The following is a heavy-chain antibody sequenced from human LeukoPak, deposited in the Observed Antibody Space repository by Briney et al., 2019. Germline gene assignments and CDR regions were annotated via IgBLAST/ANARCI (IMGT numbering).Heavy chain of an antibody. Sequence: SETLSLTCTVSGYSISSGYYWGRIRQPPGKGLEWIGSIYHSGSTYYNPSLKSRVTISVDTSKNQFSLKLSSVTAADTAVYYCASYEGGVMVYWGQGTLVTVSS. V-gene: IGHV4-38-2*02. CDR3: ASYEGGVMVY. J-gene: IGHJ4*02. CDR1: GYSISSGYY. CDR2: IYHSGST. D-gene: IGHD3-16*01.